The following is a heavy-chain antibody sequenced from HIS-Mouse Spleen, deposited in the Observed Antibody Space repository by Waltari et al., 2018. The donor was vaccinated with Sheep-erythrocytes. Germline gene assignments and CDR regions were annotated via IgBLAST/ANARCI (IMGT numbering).Heavy chain of an antibody. CDR1: GGSISSGGYY. J-gene: IGHJ4*02. CDR2: IYYSGST. V-gene: IGHV4-31*03. CDR3: ARDSVVRGVLHYFDY. D-gene: IGHD3-10*01. Sequence: QVQLQESGPGLVKPSQTLSLTCTVSGGSISSGGYYWSWIRQHPGKGLEWIGYIYYSGSTYYNPSLKSRVTISVDTSKNQFSLKLSSLTAADTAVYYCARDSVVRGVLHYFDYWGQGTLVTVSS.